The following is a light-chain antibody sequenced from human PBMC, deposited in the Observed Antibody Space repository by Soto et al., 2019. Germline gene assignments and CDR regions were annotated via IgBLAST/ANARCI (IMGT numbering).Light chain of an antibody. CDR1: SSDVGSYNL. CDR3: YAYAGSSTFVV. CDR2: EGS. V-gene: IGLV2-23*01. J-gene: IGLJ2*01. Sequence: QSALTQPASVSGSPGQSITISCTGTSSDVGSYNLVSWYQQHPDKAPKLMIYEGSKRPSGVSNRFSGSKAGNTASLTISGLQAEDEADYDCYAYAGSSTFVVFGGGTKLTVL.